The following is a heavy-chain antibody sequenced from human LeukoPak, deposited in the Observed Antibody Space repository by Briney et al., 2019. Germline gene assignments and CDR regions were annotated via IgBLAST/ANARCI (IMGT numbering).Heavy chain of an antibody. CDR3: TRRWDGYNPNLFDY. D-gene: IGHD5-24*01. CDR2: IRSKANSYAT. V-gene: IGHV3-73*01. J-gene: IGHJ4*02. CDR1: GFTFSGSA. Sequence: GGSLRLSCAASGFTFSGSAMHWVRQASGKGLEWVGRIRSKANSYATAYAASVKGRFTISRDDSKNTAYLQMNSLKTEDTAVYYCTRRWDGYNPNLFDYWGQGTLVTVSS.